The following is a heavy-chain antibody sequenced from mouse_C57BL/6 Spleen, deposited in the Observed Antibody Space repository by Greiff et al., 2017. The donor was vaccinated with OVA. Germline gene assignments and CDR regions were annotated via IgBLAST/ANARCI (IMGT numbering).Heavy chain of an antibody. CDR2: ISRGSSTI. Sequence: EVKLMESGGGLVKPGGSLKLSCAASGFTFSDYGMHWVRQAPEKGLEWVAYISRGSSTIYYADKVKGRFTITRDNAKNTLFLQMTSLRSEDTAMYYCARDTRAYFDYWGQGTTLTVSS. CDR1: GFTFSDYG. V-gene: IGHV5-17*01. CDR3: ARDTRAYFDY. J-gene: IGHJ2*01.